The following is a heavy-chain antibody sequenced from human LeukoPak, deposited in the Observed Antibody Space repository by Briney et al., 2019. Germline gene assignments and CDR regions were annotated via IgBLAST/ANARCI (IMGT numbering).Heavy chain of an antibody. CDR3: ASRRQTYYDFRSGYYYGMDV. V-gene: IGHV1-69*13. Sequence: SVKVSCKASGGTFSSYAISWVRQAPGQGLEWMGGIIPIFGTANYAQKFQGRVTITADESTSTAYMELSSLRSEDTAVYYCASRRQTYYDFRSGYYYGMDVWGQGTTVTVSS. D-gene: IGHD3-3*01. CDR1: GGTFSSYA. CDR2: IIPIFGTA. J-gene: IGHJ6*02.